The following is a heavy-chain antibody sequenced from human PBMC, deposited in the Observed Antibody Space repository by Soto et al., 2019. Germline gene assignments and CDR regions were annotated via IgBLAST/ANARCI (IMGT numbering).Heavy chain of an antibody. CDR2: IYYSGST. Sequence: PETLSLTCTVSGGSIRSYYWSWIRQPPGKGLEWIGYIYYSGSTNYNPSLNSPVTISVATSKNQFSLKLSSVTAADTAVYYGARGGSRSYGGAIEYWGKGTLVTVS. V-gene: IGHV4-59*01. CDR3: ARGGSRSYGGAIEY. J-gene: IGHJ4*02. CDR1: GGSIRSYY. D-gene: IGHD1-26*01.